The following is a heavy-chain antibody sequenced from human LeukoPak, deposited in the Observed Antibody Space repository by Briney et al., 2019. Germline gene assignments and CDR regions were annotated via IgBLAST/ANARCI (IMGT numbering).Heavy chain of an antibody. J-gene: IGHJ4*02. D-gene: IGHD3/OR15-3a*01. CDR3: ARVPPGLSYFDY. Sequence: ASVKVSCKASGGTFSSYAISWVRQAPGQGLELMGWINPNSGGTNYAQKFQGRVTMTRDTSISTAYMELSRLRSDDTAVYYCARVPPGLSYFDYWGQGTLVTVSS. V-gene: IGHV1-2*02. CDR2: INPNSGGT. CDR1: GGTFSSYA.